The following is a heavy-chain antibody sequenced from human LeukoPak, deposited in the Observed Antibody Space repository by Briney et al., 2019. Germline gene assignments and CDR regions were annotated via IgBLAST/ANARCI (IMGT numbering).Heavy chain of an antibody. V-gene: IGHV3-21*01. CDR1: GFTFSSYS. J-gene: IGHJ5*02. Sequence: GGSLRLSCAASGFTFSSYSMNWVRQAPGKGLEWVSSISSSSSYIYYADSVKGRFTISRDNAKNSLYLQMNSLRAEDTAVYYCARTEYDYSNSDWFDPWGQGTLVTVSS. CDR3: ARTEYDYSNSDWFDP. D-gene: IGHD4-11*01. CDR2: ISSSSSYI.